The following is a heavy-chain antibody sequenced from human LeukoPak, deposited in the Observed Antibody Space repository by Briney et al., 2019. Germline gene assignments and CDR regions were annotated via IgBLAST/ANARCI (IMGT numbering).Heavy chain of an antibody. CDR3: ARVKVPAAIHGVDY. Sequence: PSETLSLTCAVYGGSFSGYYWSWNRQPPGKGLEWIGEINHSGSTNYNPSLKSRVTISVDTSKNQFSLKLSSVTAADTAVYYCARVKVPAAIHGVDYWGQGTLVTVSS. CDR1: GGSFSGYY. CDR2: INHSGST. V-gene: IGHV4-34*01. D-gene: IGHD2-2*02. J-gene: IGHJ4*02.